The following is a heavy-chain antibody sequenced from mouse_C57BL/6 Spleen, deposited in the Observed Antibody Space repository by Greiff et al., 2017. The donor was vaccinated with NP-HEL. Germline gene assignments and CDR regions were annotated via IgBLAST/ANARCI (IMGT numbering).Heavy chain of an antibody. CDR2: IDPETGGT. J-gene: IGHJ2*01. CDR3: TRNLYDYDTYYFDY. D-gene: IGHD2-4*01. Sequence: VQLQQSGAELVRPGASVTLSCKASGYTFTDYEMHWVKQTPVHGLEWIGAIDPETGGTAYNQKFKGKAILTADKSSSTAYMELRSLTSEDSAVYYCTRNLYDYDTYYFDYWGQGTTLTVSS. CDR1: GYTFTDYE. V-gene: IGHV1-15*01.